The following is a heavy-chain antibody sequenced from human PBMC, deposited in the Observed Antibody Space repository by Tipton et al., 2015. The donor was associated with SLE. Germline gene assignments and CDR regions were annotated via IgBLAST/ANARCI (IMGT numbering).Heavy chain of an antibody. V-gene: IGHV4-30-4*01. CDR1: GGSISSGDYY. D-gene: IGHD4-23*01. CDR3: ARESPYGGKCEVDY. CDR2: IYYSGST. J-gene: IGHJ4*02. Sequence: TLSLTCTVSGGSISSGDYYWSWIRQPPGKGLEWIGYIYYSGSTYYYPSLKSRVTISVDTSKNQFSLKLSSVTAADTAVYYCARESPYGGKCEVDYWGQGTLVTVSS.